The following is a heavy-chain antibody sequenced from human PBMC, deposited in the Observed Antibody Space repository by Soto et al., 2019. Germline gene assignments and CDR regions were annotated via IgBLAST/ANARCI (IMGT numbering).Heavy chain of an antibody. V-gene: IGHV5-10-1*01. CDR3: ARFDYGSVRPLYGMDV. D-gene: IGHD6-25*01. J-gene: IGHJ6*02. Sequence: PXESLKISCKGCGYSFTSYWISWVRQMPGKGLEWMGRIDPSDSYTNYSPSFQGHVTISADKSISTAYLQWSSLKASDTAMYYCARFDYGSVRPLYGMDVWGQGTTVTVS. CDR2: IDPSDSYT. CDR1: GYSFTSYW.